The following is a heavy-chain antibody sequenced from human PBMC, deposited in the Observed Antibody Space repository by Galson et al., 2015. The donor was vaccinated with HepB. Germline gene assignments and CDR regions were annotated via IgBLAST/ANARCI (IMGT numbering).Heavy chain of an antibody. CDR1: GFTVSSNY. V-gene: IGHV3-66*01. CDR3: AREFDYGDARPYWYFDL. J-gene: IGHJ2*01. CDR2: IYSGGST. D-gene: IGHD4-17*01. Sequence: SLRLSCAASGFTVSSNYMSWVRQAPGKGLEWVSVIYSGGSTYYADSVKGRFTISRDNSKNTLYLQMNSLRAEDTAVYYCAREFDYGDARPYWYFDLWGRGTLVTVSS.